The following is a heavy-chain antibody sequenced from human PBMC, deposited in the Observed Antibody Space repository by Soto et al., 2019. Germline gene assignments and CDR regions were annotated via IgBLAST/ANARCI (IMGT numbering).Heavy chain of an antibody. Sequence: GGSLRLSCAASGFTFSSYGMHWVRQAPGKGLEWVAVISYDGSNKYYADSVKGRFTISRDNSKNTLYLQMNSLRAEDTAVYYCANVDAPYTYYYDSSGYYEGDYWGQGTLVTVSS. D-gene: IGHD3-22*01. CDR1: GFTFSSYG. CDR2: ISYDGSNK. J-gene: IGHJ4*02. CDR3: ANVDAPYTYYYDSSGYYEGDY. V-gene: IGHV3-30*18.